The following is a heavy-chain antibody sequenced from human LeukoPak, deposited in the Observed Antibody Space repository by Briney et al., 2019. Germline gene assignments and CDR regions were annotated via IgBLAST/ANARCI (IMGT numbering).Heavy chain of an antibody. CDR2: ISGSGGST. CDR1: GFTFSSYA. Sequence: PGGSLRLSCAASGFTFSSYAMSWVRQAPGKGLEWVSAISGSGGSTYYADSVRGRFTISRDNSKNTLYLQMNSLRAEDTAVYYCAKHEPDYDFWSGLDYWGQGTLVTVSS. D-gene: IGHD3-3*01. J-gene: IGHJ4*02. V-gene: IGHV3-23*01. CDR3: AKHEPDYDFWSGLDY.